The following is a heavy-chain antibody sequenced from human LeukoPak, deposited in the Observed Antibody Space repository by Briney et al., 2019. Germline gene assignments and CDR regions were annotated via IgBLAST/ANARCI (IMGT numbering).Heavy chain of an antibody. CDR1: GGTFSSYA. D-gene: IGHD4-17*01. CDR3: ARDVTVTTSQEIDY. J-gene: IGHJ4*02. V-gene: IGHV1-69*04. CDR2: IIPILGIA. Sequence: SVKVSCKASGGTFSSYAISWVRQAPGQGLEWMGRIIPILGIANYAQKFQGRVTITADKSTSTAYMELSSLRSEDTAVYYCARDVTVTTSQEIDYWGQGTLVTVPS.